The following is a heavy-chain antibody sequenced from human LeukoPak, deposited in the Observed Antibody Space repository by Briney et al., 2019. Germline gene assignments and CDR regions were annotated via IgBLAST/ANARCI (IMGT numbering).Heavy chain of an antibody. D-gene: IGHD3-9*01. CDR1: GGTFSSYA. CDR3: AKPLTGYYPLWY. J-gene: IGHJ4*02. V-gene: IGHV1-69*04. Sequence: SVKVSCKASGGTFSSYAISWVRQAPGQGLEWMGRIIPILGIANYAQKFQGRVTITADKSTSTAYMELSSLRSEDTAVYYCAKPLTGYYPLWYWGQGTLVTVSS. CDR2: IIPILGIA.